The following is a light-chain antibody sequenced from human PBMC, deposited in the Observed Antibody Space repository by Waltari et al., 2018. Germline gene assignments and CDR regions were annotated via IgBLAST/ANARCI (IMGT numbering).Light chain of an antibody. J-gene: IGLJ3*02. CDR3: QTGGHGTWV. V-gene: IGLV4-69*01. CDR1: SGHSSNV. Sequence: QLVLTQSPSASASLGASVKLTCTLSSGHSSNVIAWLQQQPAKGPRYLMKVNSDGSHSKGDKIPDRFSDSSSGTEHYLTISSLQSEDEADYYCQTGGHGTWVFGGGTKLTVL. CDR2: VNSDGSH.